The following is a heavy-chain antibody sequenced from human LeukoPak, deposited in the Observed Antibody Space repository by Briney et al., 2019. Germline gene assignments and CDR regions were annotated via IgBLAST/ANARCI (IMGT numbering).Heavy chain of an antibody. J-gene: IGHJ4*02. CDR1: GLTVSSNC. Sequence: GGSLRLSCAASGLTVSSNCMSWVRQAPGKGLEWVSFIYSGGNTYYADSVKGRFTIPRDNSKNTVHLQMNSLRAEDTAVYYCARAEGARGRPYYFDYWGQGTLVTVSS. D-gene: IGHD1-26*01. V-gene: IGHV3-53*01. CDR3: ARAEGARGRPYYFDY. CDR2: IYSGGNT.